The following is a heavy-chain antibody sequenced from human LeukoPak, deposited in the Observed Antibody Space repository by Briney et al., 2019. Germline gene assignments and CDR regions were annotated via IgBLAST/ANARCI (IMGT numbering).Heavy chain of an antibody. CDR1: GSIFTSYW. D-gene: IGHD6-13*01. Sequence: GASLQISCKGSGSIFTSYWIGWVRPLPGKGLEWMGIIYPGDSDTRYSPSFQGQVTISADKSISTAYLQWSSLKASDTAMYYCARFKQQLVRAFYFDYWGQGTLVTVSS. CDR3: ARFKQQLVRAFYFDY. J-gene: IGHJ4*02. V-gene: IGHV5-51*01. CDR2: IYPGDSDT.